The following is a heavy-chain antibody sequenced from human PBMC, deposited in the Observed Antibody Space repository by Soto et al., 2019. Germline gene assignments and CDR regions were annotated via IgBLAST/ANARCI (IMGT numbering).Heavy chain of an antibody. Sequence: EVQLVESGGGLVQPGGSLRLSCAASGFSFSNYWIHWVRQAPGKGLVWVSRIKTDGSSTDYAASEKRRLTISKNNDKNTLYLQMNSLTAEDTAVYYCAKREGNTYGLFHWGQGTMVTVSS. CDR3: AKREGNTYGLFH. J-gene: IGHJ4*02. D-gene: IGHD5-18*01. CDR2: IKTDGSST. CDR1: GFSFSNYW. V-gene: IGHV3-74*01.